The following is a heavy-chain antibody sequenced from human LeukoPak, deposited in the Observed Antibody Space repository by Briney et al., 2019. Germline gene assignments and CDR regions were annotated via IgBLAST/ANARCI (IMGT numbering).Heavy chain of an antibody. J-gene: IGHJ4*02. CDR1: GGSFSGYY. D-gene: IGHD3-22*01. CDR3: ARARPDYYDSSGYSPFDY. V-gene: IGHV4-34*01. Sequence: SETLSLTCAVYGGSFSGYYWSWIRQPPGKGLEWIGEINHSGSTNYNPSLKSRVTISVDTSKNQFSLKLSSVTAADTAVYYCARARPDYYDSSGYSPFDYWGQGTLVTVSS. CDR2: INHSGST.